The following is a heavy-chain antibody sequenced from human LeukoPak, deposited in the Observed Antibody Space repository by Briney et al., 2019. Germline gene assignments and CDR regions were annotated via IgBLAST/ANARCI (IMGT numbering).Heavy chain of an antibody. CDR3: AKDYYGSGSYSDY. J-gene: IGHJ4*02. CDR2: ISGSGGRT. V-gene: IGHV3-23*01. Sequence: GGSLRLSCAATGLTFSSYGMSWVRHAPGKRLEWVSAISGSGGRTYYADSVKGRFTVSRDNSKNTLYLQMNSLRAEDTAVYYCAKDYYGSGSYSDYWGQGTLVTVSS. D-gene: IGHD3-10*01. CDR1: GLTFSSYG.